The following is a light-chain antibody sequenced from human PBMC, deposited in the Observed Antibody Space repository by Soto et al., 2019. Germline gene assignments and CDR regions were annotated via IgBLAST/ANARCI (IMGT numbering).Light chain of an antibody. J-gene: IGKJ3*01. V-gene: IGKV3D-15*01. CDR2: DAS. CDR1: QSVTSN. CDR3: QQYNNWPPIT. Sequence: EIVLTQSPATLSLSPGERATLSCRASQSVTSNLAWYQQKPGQAPRLLIYDASNRATGIPARFSGSGSGTEFTLTISSLQSEDFAVYYCQQYNNWPPITFGPGTKVDIK.